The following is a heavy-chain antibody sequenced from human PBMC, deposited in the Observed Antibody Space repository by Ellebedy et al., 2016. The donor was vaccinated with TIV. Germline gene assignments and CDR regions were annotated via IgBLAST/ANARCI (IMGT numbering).Heavy chain of an antibody. J-gene: IGHJ5*02. V-gene: IGHV4-30-2*01. D-gene: IGHD5-12*01. CDR2: IHYSGTT. CDR1: GGSISSYGYS. CDR3: ARATSRGYDSGWFDR. Sequence: SETLSLTXTVSGGSISSYGYSWTWIRQPPGKGLEWIGSIHYSGTTYYSPSLKSGVTISVARSRNQFSLTLSSVTAADTAVYYCARATSRGYDSGWFDRWGQGTLITVSS.